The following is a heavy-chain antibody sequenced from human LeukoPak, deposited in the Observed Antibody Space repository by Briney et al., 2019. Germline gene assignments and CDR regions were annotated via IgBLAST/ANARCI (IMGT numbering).Heavy chain of an antibody. CDR1: GYSFSSGYY. J-gene: IGHJ6*03. CDR3: ARHGLVETTYYYYYMDV. V-gene: IGHV4-38-2*01. D-gene: IGHD1-26*01. CDR2: IYHSGST. Sequence: PSETLSLTYAVSGYSFSSGYYWGWIRQPPGEGLEWIGSIYHSGSTYYNPSLKSRVPISVDTSKNQFSLKLSSVTAADTAVYYCARHGLVETTYYYYYMDVWGKGTTVTVSS.